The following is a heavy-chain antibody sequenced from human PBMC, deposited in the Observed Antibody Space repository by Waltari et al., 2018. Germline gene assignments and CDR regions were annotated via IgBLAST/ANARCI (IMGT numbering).Heavy chain of an antibody. CDR1: GGSIRSSY. Sequence: QVQLQGSGPGLVKPSETLSLTCTVSGGSIRSSYWSWIRQPPGKGLEWIGYIYYSGSTNYNPSRKSRVTISVDTSKNQFSLKLSSVTAADTAVYYCARAVATTEYYFDYWGQGTLVTVSS. V-gene: IGHV4-59*01. J-gene: IGHJ4*02. D-gene: IGHD5-12*01. CDR3: ARAVATTEYYFDY. CDR2: IYYSGST.